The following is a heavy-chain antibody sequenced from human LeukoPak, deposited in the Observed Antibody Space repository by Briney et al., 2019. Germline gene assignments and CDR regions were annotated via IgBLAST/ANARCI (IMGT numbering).Heavy chain of an antibody. J-gene: IGHJ5*02. CDR1: GFTFSSYG. CDR2: ISYDGSNK. V-gene: IGHV3-30*18. D-gene: IGHD3-3*01. Sequence: PGGSLRLSCAASGFTFSSYGMHWVRQAPGKGLEWVAVISYDGSNKYYADSVKGRFTISRDNSKNTLYLQMNSLRAEDAAVYYCAKGKLRFLEDNWFDPWGQGTLVTVSS. CDR3: AKGKLRFLEDNWFDP.